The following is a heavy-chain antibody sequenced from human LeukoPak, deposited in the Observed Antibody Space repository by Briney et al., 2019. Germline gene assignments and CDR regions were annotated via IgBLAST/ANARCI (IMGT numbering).Heavy chain of an antibody. D-gene: IGHD3/OR15-3a*01. CDR1: GGSVGSGSYY. CDR3: ARHGQSSDY. V-gene: IGHV4-61*02. Sequence: NPSETLSLTCPVSGGSVGSGSYYWDWIRQTAGKGLEWIGRIHTSGSTKYSPSLKSRLTILIDTSSNQVSLNLSSVTAADTAIYYCARHGQSSDYWGPGTVVTVSS. CDR2: IHTSGST. J-gene: IGHJ4*02.